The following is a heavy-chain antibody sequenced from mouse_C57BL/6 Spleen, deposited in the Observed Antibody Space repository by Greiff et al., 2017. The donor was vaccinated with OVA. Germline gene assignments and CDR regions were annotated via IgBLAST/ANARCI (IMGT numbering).Heavy chain of an antibody. J-gene: IGHJ3*01. CDR3: ATVSSGLRRFAY. D-gene: IGHD1-1*01. V-gene: IGHV1-69*01. CDR2: IDPSDSYT. CDR1: GYTFTSYW. Sequence: QVQLKQPGAELVMPGASVKLSCKASGYTFTSYWMHWVKQRPGQGLEWIGEIDPSDSYTNYNQKFKGKSTLTVDKSSSTAYMQLSSLTSEDSAVYDCATVSSGLRRFAYWGQGTLVTVSA.